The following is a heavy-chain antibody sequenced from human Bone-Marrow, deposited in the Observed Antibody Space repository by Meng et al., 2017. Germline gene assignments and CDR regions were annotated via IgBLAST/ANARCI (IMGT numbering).Heavy chain of an antibody. CDR3: ARGQYY. J-gene: IGHJ4*02. Sequence: QGQLQESRPELVRPSATLSLPCTVSGGSVNSGSYAWSWIRQPPGKGLEWIGNIYYSGTTNYNPSLKSRVTISIDASKNQFSLMLSSLTAADTAVYYCARGQYYWGQGTLVTVDS. CDR2: IYYSGTT. V-gene: IGHV4-61*01. CDR1: GGSVNSGSYA.